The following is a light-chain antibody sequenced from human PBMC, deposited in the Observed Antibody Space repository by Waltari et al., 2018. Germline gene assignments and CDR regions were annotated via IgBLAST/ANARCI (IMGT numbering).Light chain of an antibody. CDR3: QQGNDFPLT. Sequence: DSQMTQSPSSVSASVGDRGTITCRASQDISRWLGWYQQKPGKAPKFLIYDASTLQSGVPSRFSGSGSGREFTLTISSLQPEDFSTYYCQQGNDFPLTFGGGTKVEMK. V-gene: IGKV1-12*01. CDR1: QDISRW. CDR2: DAS. J-gene: IGKJ4*01.